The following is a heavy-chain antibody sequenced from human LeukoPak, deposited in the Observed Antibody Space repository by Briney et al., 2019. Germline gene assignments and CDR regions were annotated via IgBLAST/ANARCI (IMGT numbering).Heavy chain of an antibody. Sequence: ASVKVSCKSSGYTFTGYYMRWVRQAPGQGLEWMGWINPNSGGTNYAQKFQGRVTMTRDTSISTAYKELSRLRSDDTAVYYCARPYAAAPLDAFDIWGQGTMVTVSS. J-gene: IGHJ3*02. V-gene: IGHV1-2*02. CDR3: ARPYAAAPLDAFDI. D-gene: IGHD6-25*01. CDR2: INPNSGGT. CDR1: GYTFTGYY.